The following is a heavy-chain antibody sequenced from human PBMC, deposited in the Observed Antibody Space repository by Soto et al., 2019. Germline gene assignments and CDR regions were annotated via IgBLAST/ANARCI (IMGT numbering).Heavy chain of an antibody. CDR1: GGYISSSDYY. CDR3: DSGSTNYYSRRYFDS. Sequence: SETLSLTCTVSGGYISSSDYYWTWIRQSPGKGLEYIGYISFTGSTYYNPSLKSRVTVSVDTSNNQFSLNLSSVTAADTAVYFCDSGSTNYYSRRYFDSWGQGTLVTVSS. D-gene: IGHD2-2*01. V-gene: IGHV4-30-4*01. J-gene: IGHJ4*02. CDR2: ISFTGST.